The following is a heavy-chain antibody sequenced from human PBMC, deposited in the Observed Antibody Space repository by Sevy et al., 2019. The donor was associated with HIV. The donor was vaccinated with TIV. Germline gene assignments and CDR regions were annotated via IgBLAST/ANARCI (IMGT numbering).Heavy chain of an antibody. CDR3: AKDTSSSWKGSFDY. V-gene: IGHV3-9*01. CDR1: GFTFDDYA. J-gene: IGHJ4*02. Sequence: GGSLRLSCAASGFTFDDYAMHWVRQAPVKGLEWVSGISWNSGSIGYADSVKGRFTISRDNAKNSLYLQMNSLRAEDTALYYCAKDTSSSWKGSFDYWGQGTLVTVSS. CDR2: ISWNSGSI. D-gene: IGHD6-13*01.